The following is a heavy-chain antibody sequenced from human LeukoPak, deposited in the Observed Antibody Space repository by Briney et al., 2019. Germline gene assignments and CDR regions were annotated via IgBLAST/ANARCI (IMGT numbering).Heavy chain of an antibody. CDR3: ARTPTDYDILTGSAEGIDY. CDR2: ISYDGSNK. CDR1: GLTFSSYA. Sequence: GGSLRLSCAASGLTFSSYAMHWVRQAPGKGLEWVAVISYDGSNKYYADSVKGRFTISRDNSKNTLYLQMNSLRAEDTAVYYCARTPTDYDILTGSAEGIDYWGQGTLVTVSS. D-gene: IGHD3-9*01. J-gene: IGHJ4*02. V-gene: IGHV3-30-3*01.